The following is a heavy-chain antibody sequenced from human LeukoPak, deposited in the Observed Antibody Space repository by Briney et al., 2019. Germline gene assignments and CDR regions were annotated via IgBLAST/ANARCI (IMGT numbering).Heavy chain of an antibody. D-gene: IGHD2-8*01. V-gene: IGHV3-7*01. Sequence: PGGSLRLSCAASGFIFNTYWMTWVRQTPGKGLEWVANIRQDGGEKYCLDSVKGRFTISRDNAKNSLYLQMNNLRAEDTAVYYCARLTWGYGTSGFDYWGQGTLVTVSS. CDR1: GFIFNTYW. J-gene: IGHJ4*02. CDR3: ARLTWGYGTSGFDY. CDR2: IRQDGGEK.